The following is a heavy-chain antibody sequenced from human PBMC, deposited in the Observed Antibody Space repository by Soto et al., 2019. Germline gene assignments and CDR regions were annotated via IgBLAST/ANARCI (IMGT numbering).Heavy chain of an antibody. Sequence: QVQLVESGGGVVQPGRSLRLSCAASGFTFSSYAMHWVRQAPGKGLEWVAVISYDGSNKYYADSVKGRFTISRDNSKNPLYLQMNSLRAEDTAVYYCARDRATGTTPPDAFDIWGQGTMVTVSS. CDR3: ARDRATGTTPPDAFDI. D-gene: IGHD1-7*01. CDR1: GFTFSSYA. CDR2: ISYDGSNK. V-gene: IGHV3-30-3*01. J-gene: IGHJ3*02.